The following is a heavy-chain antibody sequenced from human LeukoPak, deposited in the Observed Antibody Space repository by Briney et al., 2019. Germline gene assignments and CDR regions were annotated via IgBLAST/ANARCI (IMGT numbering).Heavy chain of an antibody. D-gene: IGHD2-2*01. Sequence: KSSETLSLTCTVSGGSISSSGYYWGWIRQPPGKGLEWISSIYYSGGNYYNPSLKSRVTTSVDTSKSQFSLRLSSVTAADTAVYYCARHGNIVVVPAASKAFDIWGQGTMVTVSS. CDR1: GGSISSSGYY. J-gene: IGHJ3*02. CDR2: IYYSGGN. CDR3: ARHGNIVVVPAASKAFDI. V-gene: IGHV4-39*01.